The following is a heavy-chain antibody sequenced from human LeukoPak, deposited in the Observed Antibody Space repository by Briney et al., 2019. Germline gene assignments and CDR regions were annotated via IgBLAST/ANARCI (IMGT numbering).Heavy chain of an antibody. Sequence: ASVKVSCKASGYTFTNYYMHWVRQAPGQGLEWMGWINPNSGATNYAQNFQGRVTVTRDTFISTAYMELTRLRSDDTAMYYCARGAYSYGNWFDPWGQGTLVTVSS. CDR3: ARGAYSYGNWFDP. CDR1: GYTFTNYY. V-gene: IGHV1-2*02. J-gene: IGHJ5*02. D-gene: IGHD5-18*01. CDR2: INPNSGAT.